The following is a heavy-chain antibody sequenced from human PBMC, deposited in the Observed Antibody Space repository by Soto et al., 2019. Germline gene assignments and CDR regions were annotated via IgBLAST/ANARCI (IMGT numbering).Heavy chain of an antibody. CDR2: IFYSGST. Sequence: SETLSLTCTVSGGSISSYYWSWIRQPPGKGLEWIGYIFYSGSTNYNPSLKSRVIISVDTSKNQVSLKLCSVTAADTAFYWCARDGNIAAAGMGFDYWGQGTLVTVSS. J-gene: IGHJ4*02. CDR1: GGSISSYY. D-gene: IGHD6-13*01. CDR3: ARDGNIAAAGMGFDY. V-gene: IGHV4-59*01.